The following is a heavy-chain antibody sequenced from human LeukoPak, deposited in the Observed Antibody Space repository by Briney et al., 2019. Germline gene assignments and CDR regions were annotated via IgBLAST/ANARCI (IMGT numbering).Heavy chain of an antibody. CDR2: IYYSGST. CDR3: ARVLRSGYGDYASYYFDY. CDR1: GGSISSSSYY. Sequence: SETLSLTCTVSGGSISSSSYYWGWIRQPPGKGLEWIGSIYYSGSTYYNPSLKSRVTISVDTSKNQFSLKLSSVTAADTAVYYYARVLRSGYGDYASYYFDYWGQGTLVTVSS. D-gene: IGHD4-17*01. J-gene: IGHJ4*02. V-gene: IGHV4-39*07.